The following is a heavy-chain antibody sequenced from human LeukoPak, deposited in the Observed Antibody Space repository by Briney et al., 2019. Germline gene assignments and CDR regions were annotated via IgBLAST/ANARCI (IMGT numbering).Heavy chain of an antibody. V-gene: IGHV3-21*01. Sequence: ETLSLTCTVSGGSISSYYWSWIRQPPGKGLEWVSSISSSSSYIYYADSVKGRFTISRDNAKNSLYLQMNSLRAEDTAVYYCARVDCSGGSCYLGYWGQGTLVTVSS. D-gene: IGHD2-15*01. CDR3: ARVDCSGGSCYLGY. CDR1: GGSISSYY. CDR2: ISSSSSYI. J-gene: IGHJ4*02.